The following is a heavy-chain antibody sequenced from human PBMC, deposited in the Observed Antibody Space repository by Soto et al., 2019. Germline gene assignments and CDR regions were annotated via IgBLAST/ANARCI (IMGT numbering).Heavy chain of an antibody. V-gene: IGHV4-59*01. CDR3: ARGSYYCDY. CDR2: IYYSGST. J-gene: IGHJ4*02. Sequence: KTSETVSLTCTVSGCSISSYYWSWIRQPPGKGLEWIAYIYYSGSTNYNPSLKSRVTISVDWSNNQFSLEVSSLTAADTAVYYCARGSYYCDYWGQGTLVTVSS. CDR1: GCSISSYY.